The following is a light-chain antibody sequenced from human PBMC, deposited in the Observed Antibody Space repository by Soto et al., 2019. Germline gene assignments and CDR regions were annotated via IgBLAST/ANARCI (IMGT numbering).Light chain of an antibody. CDR3: KSYAGSNTYV. CDR2: EVV. V-gene: IGLV2-11*01. Sequence: SALTQPRSVSGSPGQSVTISCTGTSSDVGGYNYVSWYQHHPGKAPRLIIYEVVQRPSGVPDRFSGSKSGNTASLTVSGLQAADEADYFCKSYAGSNTYVFGSGTKVTV. CDR1: SSDVGGYNY. J-gene: IGLJ1*01.